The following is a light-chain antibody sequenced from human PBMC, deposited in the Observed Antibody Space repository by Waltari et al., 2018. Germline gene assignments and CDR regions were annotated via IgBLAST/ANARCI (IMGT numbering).Light chain of an antibody. J-gene: IGKJ4*01. Sequence: EIMMTQSPVTLSVSPGERATLSCRASQSINNNLAWYQQNPGPAPRLLIYGASTRATGIPARFSGIGSGTEFTLTISSLQSEDFAVYYCQQYNSWPLTFGGGTKVEIK. CDR3: QQYNSWPLT. V-gene: IGKV3-15*01. CDR1: QSINNN. CDR2: GAS.